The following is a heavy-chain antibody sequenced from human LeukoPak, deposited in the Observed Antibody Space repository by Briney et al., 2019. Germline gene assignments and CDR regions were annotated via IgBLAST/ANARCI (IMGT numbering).Heavy chain of an antibody. CDR1: GFTFSSYA. V-gene: IGHV3-23*01. CDR3: AKHRVRGEWELPYYFDY. J-gene: IGHJ4*02. Sequence: GGSLRLSCAASGFTFSSYAMSWVRQAPGKGLEWVSAISGSGGSTYYADSVKGRFTISRDNSKNTLYLQMNSLRAEDTAVYYCAKHRVRGEWELPYYFDYWGQGTLVTVSS. D-gene: IGHD1-26*01. CDR2: ISGSGGST.